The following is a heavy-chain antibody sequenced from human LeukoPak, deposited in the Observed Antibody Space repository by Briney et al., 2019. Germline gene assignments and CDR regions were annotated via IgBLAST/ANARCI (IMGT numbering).Heavy chain of an antibody. CDR1: GFTFNSHW. J-gene: IGHJ4*02. Sequence: GGSLRLSCAASGFTFNSHWMNWVRQAPGKGLEWVSAISGSGGSTYYADSVKGRFTISRDNSKNTLYLQMNSLRAEDTAVYYCAVGLYYYDSSGYYSFDYWGQGTLVTVSS. V-gene: IGHV3-23*01. D-gene: IGHD3-22*01. CDR3: AVGLYYYDSSGYYSFDY. CDR2: ISGSGGST.